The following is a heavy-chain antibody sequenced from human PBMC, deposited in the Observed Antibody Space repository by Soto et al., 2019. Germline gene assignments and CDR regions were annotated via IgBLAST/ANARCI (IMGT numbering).Heavy chain of an antibody. Sequence: SETLSLTCTVSGGSISSYYWSWIRQPPGKGLEWIGYIYYSGSTNYNPSLKSRVTISVDTSKNQFSLKLSSVTAADTAVYYCARVPRWGQLGELLSPYYYYYMDVWGKGTTVTVSS. V-gene: IGHV4-59*01. CDR2: IYYSGST. D-gene: IGHD3-10*01. CDR1: GGSISSYY. CDR3: ARVPRWGQLGELLSPYYYYYMDV. J-gene: IGHJ6*03.